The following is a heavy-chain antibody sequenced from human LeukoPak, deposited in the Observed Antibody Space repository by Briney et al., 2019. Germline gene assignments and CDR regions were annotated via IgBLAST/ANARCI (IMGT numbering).Heavy chain of an antibody. CDR1: GYTFTSYA. CDR3: ARGEQLQFLECIDY. V-gene: IGHV7-4-1*02. CDR2: INTNTGNP. D-gene: IGHD3-3*01. J-gene: IGHJ4*02. Sequence: ASVKVSCKASGYTFTSYAMNWVRQAPGQGLEWMGWINTNTGNPTYAQGFTGRFVFSLDTSVSTAYLQISSLKAEDTAVYYCARGEQLQFLECIDYWGQGTLVTVSS.